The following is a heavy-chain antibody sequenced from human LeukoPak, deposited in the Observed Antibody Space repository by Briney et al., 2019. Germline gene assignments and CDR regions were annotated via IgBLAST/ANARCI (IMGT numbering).Heavy chain of an antibody. J-gene: IGHJ3*02. Sequence: PGRSLRLSCAASGFTFSSYAMHWVRQAPGKGLEWVAVISYDGSNKYYADSVKGRFTISRDNSKNTLYLQMNSLRAEDTAVYYCARDCGGVCYTDAFDIWGQGTMVTVSS. CDR3: ARDCGGVCYTDAFDI. V-gene: IGHV3-30-3*01. CDR1: GFTFSSYA. CDR2: ISYDGSNK. D-gene: IGHD2-8*02.